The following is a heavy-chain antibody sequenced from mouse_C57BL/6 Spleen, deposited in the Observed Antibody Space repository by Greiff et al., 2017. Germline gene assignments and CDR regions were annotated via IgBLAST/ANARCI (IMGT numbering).Heavy chain of an antibody. Sequence: QVQLQQSGAELVRPGASVTLSCKASGYTFTDYEMHWVKQTPVHGLEWIGAIDPETGGTAYNQKFKGKAILTADKSSSTAYMELRSLTSEDSAVYYCTRDLTTVVAHQAWFAYWGQGTLVTVSA. D-gene: IGHD1-1*01. CDR1: GYTFTDYE. CDR3: TRDLTTVVAHQAWFAY. V-gene: IGHV1-15*01. J-gene: IGHJ3*01. CDR2: IDPETGGT.